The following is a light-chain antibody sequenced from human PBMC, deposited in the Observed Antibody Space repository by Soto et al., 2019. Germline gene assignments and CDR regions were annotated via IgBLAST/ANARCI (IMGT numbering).Light chain of an antibody. V-gene: IGLV1-47*02. Sequence: QSVLTQPPSVSGTPGQRVTISCSGTTSNIGTNSVHWYQQLPGSAPKLLIYNDNQRPSGVPDRFSGSKSGTSASLAVSGLRSEDEAQYFCSAWDDRPSGRVLFGGGTKVTVL. CDR2: NDN. J-gene: IGLJ2*01. CDR1: TSNIGTNS. CDR3: SAWDDRPSGRVL.